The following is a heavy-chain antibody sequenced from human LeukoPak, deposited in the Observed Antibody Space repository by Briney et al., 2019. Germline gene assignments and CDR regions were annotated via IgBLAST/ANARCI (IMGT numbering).Heavy chain of an antibody. D-gene: IGHD6-13*01. V-gene: IGHV3-74*01. Sequence: PGGSLRLSCAASGFTFSSYWMHWVRQAPGKGLVWVSRINSDGSSTSYADSVKGRFTISRDNAKNTLYLQMNRLRAEDTAVYYCASQQLYSSSIYYMDVWGKGTTVTVSS. J-gene: IGHJ6*03. CDR1: GFTFSSYW. CDR3: ASQQLYSSSIYYMDV. CDR2: INSDGSST.